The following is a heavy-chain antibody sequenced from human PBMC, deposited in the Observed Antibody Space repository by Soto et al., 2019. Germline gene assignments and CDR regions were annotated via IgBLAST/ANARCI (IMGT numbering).Heavy chain of an antibody. J-gene: IGHJ1*01. D-gene: IGHD2-2*01. CDR2: INAGNGNT. CDR1: GYTFTSYA. Sequence: ASVKVSWKASGYTFTSYAMHWVRQAPGQRLEWMGWINAGNGNTKYSQKFQGRVTITRDTSASTAYMELSSLRSEDTAVYYCAMGYCSSTSCYQYFPHRGQGTMVTVS. V-gene: IGHV1-3*01. CDR3: AMGYCSSTSCYQYFPH.